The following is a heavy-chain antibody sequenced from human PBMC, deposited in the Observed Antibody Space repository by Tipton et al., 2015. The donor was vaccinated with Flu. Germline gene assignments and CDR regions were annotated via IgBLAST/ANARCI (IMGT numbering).Heavy chain of an antibody. CDR3: ARAGSLLLEGALDV. J-gene: IGHJ6*02. Sequence: SLRLYCAASGFSFSSYGMHWVRQAPGKGLQYVSGIASNGGTTYYANSVKGRFTISRDNSKNTLYLQMGSLRGEDMAVYYCARAGSLLLEGALDVWGQGTTVTVSS. CDR1: GFSFSSYG. V-gene: IGHV3-64*01. D-gene: IGHD3-3*01. CDR2: IASNGGTT.